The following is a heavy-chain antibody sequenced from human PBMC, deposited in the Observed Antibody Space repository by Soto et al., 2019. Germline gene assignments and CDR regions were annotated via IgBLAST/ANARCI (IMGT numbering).Heavy chain of an antibody. D-gene: IGHD6-13*01. V-gene: IGHV1-46*01. CDR1: GYTFTYYH. J-gene: IGHJ5*02. CDR2: INPNGGDS. Sequence: ASVKVSCKASGYTFTYYHVHWVRQAPGQGLEWMGIINPNGGDSTYAQKFQGRVTITRDTSASTAYMELSSLRSEDTAVYYCVRRHVSATGIDWFDPWGQGTLVTVSS. CDR3: VRRHVSATGIDWFDP.